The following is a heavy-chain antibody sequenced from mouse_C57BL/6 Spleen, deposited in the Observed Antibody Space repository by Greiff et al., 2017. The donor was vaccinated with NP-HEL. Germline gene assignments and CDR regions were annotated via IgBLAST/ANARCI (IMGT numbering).Heavy chain of an antibody. J-gene: IGHJ4*01. CDR1: GYTFTSYW. V-gene: IGHV1-53*01. Sequence: QVQLQQPGTELVKPGASVKLSCKASGYTFTSYWMHWVKQRPGQGLEWIGNINPSNGGTNYNEKFKSKATLTVDKSSSTAYMQLSRLTSEDSAVYYCARRGDYYSNSVYYAMDYWGQGTSVTVSS. D-gene: IGHD2-5*01. CDR3: ARRGDYYSNSVYYAMDY. CDR2: INPSNGGT.